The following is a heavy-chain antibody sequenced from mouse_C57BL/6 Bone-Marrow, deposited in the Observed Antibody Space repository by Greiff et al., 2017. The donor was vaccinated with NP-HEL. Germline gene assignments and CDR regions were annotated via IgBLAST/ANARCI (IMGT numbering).Heavy chain of an antibody. V-gene: IGHV1-50*01. CDR3: ASDPFAY. J-gene: IGHJ3*01. Sequence: QSCKASGYTFTSYWMQWVKQRPGQGLEWIGEIDPSDSYTNYNQKFKGKATLTVDTSSSTAYMQLSSLTSEDSAVYYCASDPFAYWGQGTLVTVSA. CDR2: IDPSDSYT. CDR1: GYTFTSYW.